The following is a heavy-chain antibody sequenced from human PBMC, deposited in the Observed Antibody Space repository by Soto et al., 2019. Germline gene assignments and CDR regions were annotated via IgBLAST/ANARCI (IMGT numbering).Heavy chain of an antibody. CDR2: IYYTGNT. D-gene: IGHD5-12*01. J-gene: IGHJ5*02. CDR3: ARYDAESGSNKLDP. CDR1: GGSVSSRSHF. V-gene: IGHV4-61*01. Sequence: QVQLQESGPGVVKPSDTLSVTCTVSGGSVSSRSHFWSWIRQPPGGGLQWIGYIYYTGNTNYSPPLKSRATLSVDTSRNQISLRLTSVTAADTAIYYCARYDAESGSNKLDPWGQGTLVTVSS.